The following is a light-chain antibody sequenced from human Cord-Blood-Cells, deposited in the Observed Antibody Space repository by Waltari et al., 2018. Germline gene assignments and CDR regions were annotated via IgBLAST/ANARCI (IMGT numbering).Light chain of an antibody. CDR2: EVS. CDR3: SSYAGSNNYV. J-gene: IGLJ1*01. CDR1: SSDVGGYTY. V-gene: IGLV2-8*01. Sequence: QSALTQPPSASGSPEQSVTISCTGTSSDVGGYTYVPWYQQHPGKAPKLMIYEVSKRPSGVPDRFSGSKSGNTASLTVSGLQAEDEADYYCSSYAGSNNYVFGTGTKVTVL.